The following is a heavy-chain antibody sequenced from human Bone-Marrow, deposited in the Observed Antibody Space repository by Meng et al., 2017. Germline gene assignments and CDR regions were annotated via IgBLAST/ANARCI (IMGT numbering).Heavy chain of an antibody. J-gene: IGHJ4*02. V-gene: IGHV3-23*01. CDR1: GVTFNRYIMDGVRHA. CDR2: ISGSGGST. Sequence: GESLKISCAASGVTFNRYIMDGVRHAMHGVRQAPGKGLEWVSAISGSGGSTYYADSVKGRFTISRDNSKNTLYLQMNSLRAEDTAVYYCANDGGYSSGWYTYWGQGTLVTVSS. D-gene: IGHD6-19*01. CDR3: ANDGGYSSGWYTY.